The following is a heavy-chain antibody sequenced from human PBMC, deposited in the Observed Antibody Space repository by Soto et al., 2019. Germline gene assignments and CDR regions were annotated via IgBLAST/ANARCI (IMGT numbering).Heavy chain of an antibody. Sequence: QVQLVQSGAEVRQPASSVKVSCKTSGGTFSSYAISWVRQAPGQGLEWMGGIVPIVDTATYAQKFQGRVTITADDATSTAYMDLSRLRSDDTAVYYCVRSVGIPGSPDYWGQGTLVTVSS. CDR3: VRSVGIPGSPDY. J-gene: IGHJ4*02. CDR1: GGTFSSYA. D-gene: IGHD5-12*01. CDR2: IVPIVDTA. V-gene: IGHV1-69*12.